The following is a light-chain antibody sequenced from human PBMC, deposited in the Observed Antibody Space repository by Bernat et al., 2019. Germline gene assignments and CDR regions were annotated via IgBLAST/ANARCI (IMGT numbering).Light chain of an antibody. V-gene: IGLV2-11*01. CDR2: DVS. Sequence: QSALTQPRPVSGSPGQSFTISCTGTSSDVGGYNYVSWYQQHPGKAPKLMIYDVSKRPSGVPDRFSGSKSGKTASLTISGLQAEDEAAYYCSSYAGSYTLVFGGATKLTVL. J-gene: IGLJ3*02. CDR1: SSDVGGYNY. CDR3: SSYAGSYTLV.